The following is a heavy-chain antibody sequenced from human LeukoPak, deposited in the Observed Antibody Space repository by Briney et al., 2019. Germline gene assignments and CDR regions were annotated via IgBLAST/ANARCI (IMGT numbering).Heavy chain of an antibody. CDR2: INSDGRRT. J-gene: IGHJ3*02. CDR3: ARAITMKVVSSDAFDI. Sequence: GGSLRLSCAASGFTFDDYAMHWVRQAPGKGLVWVSRINSDGRRTTYADSVKGRFTISRDNAKNSLYLQMNSLRAEDTAVYYCARAITMKVVSSDAFDIWGQGTMVTVSS. CDR1: GFTFDDYA. D-gene: IGHD3-22*01. V-gene: IGHV3-74*01.